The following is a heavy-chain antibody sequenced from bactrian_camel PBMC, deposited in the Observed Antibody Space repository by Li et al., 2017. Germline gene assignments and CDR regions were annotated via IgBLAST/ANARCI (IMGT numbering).Heavy chain of an antibody. V-gene: IGHV3S1*01. Sequence: HVQLVESGGGSVQAGGSLRLSCAASGFTFSSYWMYWVRQAPGKGLEWVSSIYSDGGTTYYADSVKGRFTITRGDAKNTVFLQMNSLKSGDTARYYCGTDLLETDGGNSHRDYWGQGTQVTVS. CDR2: IYSDGGTT. D-gene: IGHD2*01. CDR1: GFTFSSYW. CDR3: GTDLLETDGGNSHRDY. J-gene: IGHJ4*01.